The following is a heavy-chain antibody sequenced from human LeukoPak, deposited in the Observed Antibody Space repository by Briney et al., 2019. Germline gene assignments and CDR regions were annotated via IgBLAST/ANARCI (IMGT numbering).Heavy chain of an antibody. Sequence: PSETLSLTCAVYGGSFSGYYWSWIRQPPGKGLEWIGEINHSGSTNYNPSLKSRVTISVDTSKNQFSLQLNSVTPEDTAVYYCAREVAAATAFDYWGQGTLVTVSS. CDR3: AREVAAATAFDY. CDR2: INHSGST. CDR1: GGSFSGYY. D-gene: IGHD6-13*01. J-gene: IGHJ4*02. V-gene: IGHV4-34*01.